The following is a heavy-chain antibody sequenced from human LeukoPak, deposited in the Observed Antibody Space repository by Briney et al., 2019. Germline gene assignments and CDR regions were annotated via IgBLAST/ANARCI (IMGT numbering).Heavy chain of an antibody. J-gene: IGHJ4*02. Sequence: GGSPRLSRAASGYTFSSYAMSWVRQAPGKGLEWVSAISGSGGSTYYADSVKGRFTISRDNSKNTLYLQMNSLRAEDTAVYYCAKDPQYSSGWYVSLDYWGQGTLVTVSS. D-gene: IGHD6-19*01. CDR3: AKDPQYSSGWYVSLDY. CDR1: GYTFSSYA. V-gene: IGHV3-23*01. CDR2: ISGSGGST.